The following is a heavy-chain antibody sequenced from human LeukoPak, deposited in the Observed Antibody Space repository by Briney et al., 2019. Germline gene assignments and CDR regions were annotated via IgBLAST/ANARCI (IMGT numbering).Heavy chain of an antibody. V-gene: IGHV3-30*04. D-gene: IGHD6-13*01. Sequence: PGGSLRLSCPASGFTFSSFAVHWVRQAPAKGLEWVAVISYDGNNKYYADSVKGRFTISRDDSKSTLYLQMNSLRPEDTAVYYCAREYSSIWYRGLAEYFQHWGQGTQVTVSS. J-gene: IGHJ1*01. CDR2: ISYDGNNK. CDR3: AREYSSIWYRGLAEYFQH. CDR1: GFTFSSFA.